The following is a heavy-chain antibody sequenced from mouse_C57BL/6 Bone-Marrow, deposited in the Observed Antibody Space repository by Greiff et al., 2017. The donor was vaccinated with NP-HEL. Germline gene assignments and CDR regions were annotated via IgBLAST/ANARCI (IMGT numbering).Heavy chain of an antibody. CDR1: GYTFTNYW. CDR2: IYPGGGYT. Sequence: QVQLQQSGAELVRPGPSVKMSCKASGYTFTNYWIGWAKQRPGHGLEWIGDIYPGGGYTNYNEKFKGKATMTADKSSSTAYMQFSSLTSEDSAIYYCARSHYYYGSSGFAYWGQGTRVTVSA. V-gene: IGHV1-63*01. CDR3: ARSHYYYGSSGFAY. J-gene: IGHJ3*01. D-gene: IGHD1-1*01.